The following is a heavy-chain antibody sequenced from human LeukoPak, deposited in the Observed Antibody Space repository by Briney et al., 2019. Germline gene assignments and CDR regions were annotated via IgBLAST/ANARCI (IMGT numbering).Heavy chain of an antibody. Sequence: SETLSLTCTVSGGSISSGGYYWSWIRQHPGKGLEWIGYFYYSGSTYYNPSLKSRVTIAVAPSKNQSSLKLSSVTAADTAVYYCASTTYCTNGVCSPNYFGYWGHGTLVTVSS. CDR1: GGSISSGGYY. J-gene: IGHJ4*01. CDR2: FYYSGST. D-gene: IGHD2-8*01. V-gene: IGHV4-31*03. CDR3: ASTTYCTNGVCSPNYFGY.